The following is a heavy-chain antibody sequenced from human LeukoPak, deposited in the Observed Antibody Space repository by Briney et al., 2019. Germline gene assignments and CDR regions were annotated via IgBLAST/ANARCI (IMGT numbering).Heavy chain of an antibody. D-gene: IGHD3-16*01. CDR2: LNQDGREI. CDR3: ARDFRDGGVPHWFDP. V-gene: IGHV3-7*01. CDR1: GFTMSDYW. J-gene: IGHJ5*02. Sequence: GGSLRLSCAASGFTMSDYWLSWVRPAPGKGLEWVANLNQDGREIHYVDSVQGRFTISRDNAKNMVYLQMNSLRVEDTAVYYCARDFRDGGVPHWFDPWGQGTLVTVSS.